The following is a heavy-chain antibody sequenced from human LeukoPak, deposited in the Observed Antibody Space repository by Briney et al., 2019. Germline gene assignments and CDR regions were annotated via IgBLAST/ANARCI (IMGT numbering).Heavy chain of an antibody. CDR1: GYTPSELS. J-gene: IGHJ4*02. CDR2: CNPEDGET. Sequence: ASVKESCKVSGYTPSELSIHSVRQPPGKGLDWVGSCNPEDGETYSAQTFQGRLSLTEDTSTDTAYMELHTLRSEDTAVFYCAASFLRFSPDFDYWGQGTLVTVSS. V-gene: IGHV1-24*01. CDR3: AASFLRFSPDFDY. D-gene: IGHD2/OR15-2a*01.